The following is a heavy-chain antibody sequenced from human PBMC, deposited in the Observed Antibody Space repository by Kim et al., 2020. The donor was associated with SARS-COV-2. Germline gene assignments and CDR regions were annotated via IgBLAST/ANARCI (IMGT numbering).Heavy chain of an antibody. D-gene: IGHD3-10*01. CDR2: IDPSDSYT. CDR3: ARSGGRGYYYYYYGMDV. CDR1: GYSFTSYW. Sequence: GESLKISCKGSGYSFTSYWISWVRQMPGKGLEWMGRIDPSDSYTNYSPSFQGHVTISADKSISTAYLQWSSLKASDTAMYYCARSGGRGYYYYYYGMDVWGQGTTVTVSS. V-gene: IGHV5-10-1*01. J-gene: IGHJ6*02.